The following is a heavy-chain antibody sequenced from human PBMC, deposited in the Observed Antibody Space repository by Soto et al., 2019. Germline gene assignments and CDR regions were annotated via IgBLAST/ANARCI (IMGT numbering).Heavy chain of an antibody. CDR3: ARSRKSYSSSLSGGPFDY. V-gene: IGHV3-30-3*01. CDR1: GFTFSSYA. CDR2: ISYDGSNK. J-gene: IGHJ4*02. D-gene: IGHD6-6*01. Sequence: QVQLVESGGGVVQPGRSLRLSCAASGFTFSSYAMHWVRQAPGKGLEWVAVISYDGSNKYYADSVKGRFTISRDNSKNTLYLQMNSLRAEDTAVYYCARSRKSYSSSLSGGPFDYWGQGTLVTVSS.